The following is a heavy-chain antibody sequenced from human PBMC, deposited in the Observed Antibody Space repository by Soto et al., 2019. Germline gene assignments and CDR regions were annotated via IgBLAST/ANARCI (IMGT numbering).Heavy chain of an antibody. CDR1: GFTFSSYG. J-gene: IGHJ6*02. V-gene: IGHV3-30*18. CDR2: ISYDGSNK. D-gene: IGHD6-13*01. Sequence: QVQLVESGGGVVQPGRSLRLSCAASGFTFSSYGMHWVRQAPGKGLEWVAVISYDGSNKYYADSVKGRFTISRDNSKKTLYLQMNSLGDEDTAVYYCAKGGSGSADLYGMDVWGQGTTVTVSS. CDR3: AKGGSGSADLYGMDV.